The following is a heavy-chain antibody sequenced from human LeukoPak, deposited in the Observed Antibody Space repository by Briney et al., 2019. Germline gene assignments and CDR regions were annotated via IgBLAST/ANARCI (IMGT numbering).Heavy chain of an antibody. CDR3: ARAQSWPVDY. Sequence: HAGGSLRLSCAASGFTFSSYSMNWVRQAPGKGLEWVSYISSSSSSTIYYADSVKGRFTISRDNAKNSLYLQMNSLRAEDTAVYYCARAQSWPVDYWGQGTLVTVSS. CDR1: GFTFSSYS. D-gene: IGHD6-13*01. V-gene: IGHV3-48*01. J-gene: IGHJ4*02. CDR2: ISSSSSSTI.